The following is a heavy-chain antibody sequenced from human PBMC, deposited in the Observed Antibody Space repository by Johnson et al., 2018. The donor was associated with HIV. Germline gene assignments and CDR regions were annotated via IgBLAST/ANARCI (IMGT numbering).Heavy chain of an antibody. Sequence: LVESGGGVVQPGRSLRLSCAASGFTVSTNYMSWFRQAPVTGLEWVSVIYSGGSTYYADSVKGRFTISRDNSKNTLYLQMNSLRAEDTAVYYCARGEQWLVPDSEDAFDIWGQGTMVTVSS. D-gene: IGHD6-19*01. CDR2: IYSGGST. J-gene: IGHJ3*02. V-gene: IGHV3-66*01. CDR3: ARGEQWLVPDSEDAFDI. CDR1: GFTVSTNY.